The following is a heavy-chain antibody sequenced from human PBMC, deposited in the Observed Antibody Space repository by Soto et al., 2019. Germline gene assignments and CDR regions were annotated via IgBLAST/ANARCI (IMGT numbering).Heavy chain of an antibody. CDR3: ARVQGTARNAFDV. J-gene: IGHJ3*01. CDR1: GFTFSIYV. V-gene: IGHV3-23*01. Sequence: EVQLLETGGGLVQPGGSLRLTCAASGFTFSIYVMTWVRQAPGKGLEWVSAVRGSAGSTYYADSVKGRFSISRDNSKNTHYLQMNSLTADDAAVYYCARVQGTARNAFDVWGHGTMVTVSS. CDR2: VRGSAGST. D-gene: IGHD6-6*01.